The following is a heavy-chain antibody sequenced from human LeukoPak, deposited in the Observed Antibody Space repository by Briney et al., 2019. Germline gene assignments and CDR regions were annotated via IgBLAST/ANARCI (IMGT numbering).Heavy chain of an antibody. CDR2: IIPILGIA. CDR3: AREIIAAAGTSDI. D-gene: IGHD6-13*01. V-gene: IGHV1-69*04. J-gene: IGHJ3*02. Sequence: SVKVSCKASGGTFSSYAISWVRQAPGQGLEWMGRIIPILGIANYAQKFQGRVTITADKPTSTAYMGLSSLRSEDTAVYYCAREIIAAAGTSDIWGQGTMVTVSS. CDR1: GGTFSSYA.